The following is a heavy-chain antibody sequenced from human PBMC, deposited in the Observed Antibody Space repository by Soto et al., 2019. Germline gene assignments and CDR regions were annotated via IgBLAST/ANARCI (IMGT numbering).Heavy chain of an antibody. V-gene: IGHV3-21*01. J-gene: IGHJ6*02. Sequence: PGGSLRLSCAASGFTFSSYSMNWVRQAPGQGLEWVSSISSSSSYIYYADSVKGRFTISRDNAKNSLYLQMNSLRAEDTAVYYCARANGGGWYGDYYYYYGMDVWGQGTTVTVSS. CDR1: GFTFSSYS. D-gene: IGHD4-17*01. CDR2: ISSSSSYI. CDR3: ARANGGGWYGDYYYYYGMDV.